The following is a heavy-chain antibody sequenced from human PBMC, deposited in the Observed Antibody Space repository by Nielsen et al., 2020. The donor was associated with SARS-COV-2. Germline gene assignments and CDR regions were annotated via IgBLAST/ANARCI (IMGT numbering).Heavy chain of an antibody. J-gene: IGHJ6*02. D-gene: IGHD1-20*01. CDR2: FDPEDGET. CDR3: ATSPGITGTNVNYYYYYGMDV. CDR1: GYTLTELS. V-gene: IGHV1-24*01. Sequence: ASVKVSCKVSGYTLTELSMHWVRQAPGKGLEWMGGFDPEDGETIYAQKFQGRVTMTEDTSTDTAYMKLSSLRSEDTAVYYCATSPGITGTNVNYYYYYGMDVWGQGTTVTVSS.